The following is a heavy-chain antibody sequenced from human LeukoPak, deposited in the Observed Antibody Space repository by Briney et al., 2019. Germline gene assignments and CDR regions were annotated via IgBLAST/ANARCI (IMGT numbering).Heavy chain of an antibody. CDR1: GGSFSGYY. V-gene: IGHV4-34*01. CDR2: INHSGST. Sequence: SETLSLTCAVYGGSFSGYYWSWIRQPPGKGLEWIGEINHSGSTNYNPSLKSRVTISVDTSKNQFSLKLSSVTAADTAVYYCARLDYEEPFDYWGQGTLVTVSS. CDR3: ARLDYEEPFDY. D-gene: IGHD4-17*01. J-gene: IGHJ4*02.